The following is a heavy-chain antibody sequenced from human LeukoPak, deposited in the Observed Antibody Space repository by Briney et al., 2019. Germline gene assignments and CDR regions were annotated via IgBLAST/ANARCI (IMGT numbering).Heavy chain of an antibody. CDR3: AELGITMIGGV. J-gene: IGHJ6*04. CDR1: GFTFSSHW. V-gene: IGHV3-7*01. CDR2: IKQDGSEK. D-gene: IGHD3-10*02. Sequence: GGSLRLSCAASGFTFSSHWMSWVRQAPGKGLEWVANIKQDGSEKYYVDSVKGRFTISRDNAKNSLYLQMNSLRAEDTAVYYCAELGITMIGGVWGKGTTVTISS.